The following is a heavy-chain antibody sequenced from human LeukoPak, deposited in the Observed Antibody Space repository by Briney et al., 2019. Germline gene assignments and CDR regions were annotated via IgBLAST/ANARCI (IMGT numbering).Heavy chain of an antibody. V-gene: IGHV4-61*02. J-gene: IGHJ5*02. CDR2: IYTSGST. CDR3: ARDHPPPPGSYISGWFDP. D-gene: IGHD1-26*01. Sequence: PSETLSLTCSVSGGSISSGAYYWSWIRQPAGKGLEWIGRIYTSGSTNYNPSLKSRVTMSVDTSKNQFSLKLSSVTAADTAVYYWARDHPPPPGSYISGWFDPWGQGTLVTVSS. CDR1: GGSISSGAYY.